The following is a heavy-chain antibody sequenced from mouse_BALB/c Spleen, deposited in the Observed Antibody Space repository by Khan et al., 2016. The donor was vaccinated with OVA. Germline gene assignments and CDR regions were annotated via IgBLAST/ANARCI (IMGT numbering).Heavy chain of an antibody. D-gene: IGHD3-2*02. CDR1: GYIFTSYW. V-gene: IGHV1-76*01. CDR3: AREEALYYFDY. J-gene: IGHJ2*01. Sequence: QVQLKESGAELVRPWASVKLSCKTSGYIFTSYWIHWVKQRSGQGLEWFARIYPGTDNTYYNEKLKDKVTLTADKSSSTVYMQLSSLKSEDAAVYFCAREEALYYFDYWGQGTTLTVSS. CDR2: IYPGTDNT.